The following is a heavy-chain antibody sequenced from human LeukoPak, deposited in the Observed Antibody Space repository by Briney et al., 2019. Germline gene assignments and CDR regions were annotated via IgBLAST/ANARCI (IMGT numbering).Heavy chain of an antibody. J-gene: IGHJ6*04. CDR3: AELGITMIGGV. Sequence: GSLRLSCAASGFTFSSYEMNWVRRAPGKGLEWVSYISSSGSTIYYADSVKGRFTISRDNAKNSLYLQMNSLRAEDTAVYYCAELGITMIGGVWGKGTTVTISS. CDR1: GFTFSSYE. D-gene: IGHD3-10*02. V-gene: IGHV3-48*03. CDR2: ISSSGSTI.